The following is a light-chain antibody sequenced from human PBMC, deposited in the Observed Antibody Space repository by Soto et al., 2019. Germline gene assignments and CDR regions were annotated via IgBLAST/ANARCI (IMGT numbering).Light chain of an antibody. Sequence: QSALTQPASVSGSPGQSITISCTGTSNDVGGYNYVSWYQHHPGKAPKLMIYEVSNRPSGVSNRFSGSKSGNTASLTISGLQAEDEADYYCSSYTSSSTLEVFGTGTKLTVL. CDR2: EVS. J-gene: IGLJ1*01. CDR3: SSYTSSSTLEV. CDR1: SNDVGGYNY. V-gene: IGLV2-14*01.